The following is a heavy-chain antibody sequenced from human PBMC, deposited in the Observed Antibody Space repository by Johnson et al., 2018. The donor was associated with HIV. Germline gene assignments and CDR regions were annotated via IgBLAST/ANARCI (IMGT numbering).Heavy chain of an antibody. D-gene: IGHD3-10*01. V-gene: IGHV3-13*01. CDR2: IGTAGDT. CDR1: GFTFSNAW. Sequence: VQLVESGGGLVQPGGSLRLSCVASGFTFSNAWMSWVRQAPGEGLEWVSVIGTAGDTYYPGSVKGRFTISRENAKNSLYLQMNSLRAGDTAVYYCARAGGSGDAFDIWVQGTMVTVSS. J-gene: IGHJ3*02. CDR3: ARAGGSGDAFDI.